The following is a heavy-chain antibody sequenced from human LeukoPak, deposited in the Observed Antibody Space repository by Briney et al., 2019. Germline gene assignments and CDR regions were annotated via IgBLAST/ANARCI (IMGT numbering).Heavy chain of an antibody. Sequence: SETLSLTCGVYGGSISGYDWSWIRQPPAKGLEWIGEIDHSGSTNHNPSLKSRVTISVDTSKNQFSLKLSSVTAADTAVYFCATRQSNGWYDWFDPWGQGTLVTVSS. J-gene: IGHJ5*02. D-gene: IGHD6-19*01. CDR2: IDHSGST. CDR3: ATRQSNGWYDWFDP. CDR1: GGSISGYD. V-gene: IGHV4-34*01.